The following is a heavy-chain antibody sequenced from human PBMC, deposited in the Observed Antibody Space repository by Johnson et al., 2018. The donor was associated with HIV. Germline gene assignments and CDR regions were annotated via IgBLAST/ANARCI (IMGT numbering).Heavy chain of an antibody. CDR3: ARGGLEMATITDAFDI. J-gene: IGHJ3*02. CDR2: IGSNGGST. D-gene: IGHD5-24*01. CDR1: GVTFSSYD. V-gene: IGHV3-64*01. Sequence: EMQLVESGGGVVQAGRSLRLSCAASGVTFSSYDMHWVRQATGKGLEWVSAIGSNGGSTYYANSVKGRFTISRDNSKNTLYLQMGSLRAEDMAVYYCARGGLEMATITDAFDIWGQGTMVTVSS.